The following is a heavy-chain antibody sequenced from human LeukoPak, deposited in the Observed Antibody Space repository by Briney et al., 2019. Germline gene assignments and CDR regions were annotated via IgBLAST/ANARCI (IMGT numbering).Heavy chain of an antibody. V-gene: IGHV3-33*08. CDR1: GFIFNTYA. J-gene: IGHJ4*02. D-gene: IGHD5-18*01. CDR2: IWYDGNDN. CDR3: ARGNGHSYSYLDF. Sequence: GGSLRLSCTASGFIFNTYAMRWVRQAPGKGLEWVAVIWYDGNDNFYADSVKGRFTISRDTSKNTLYLQMNSLRAEDTAVYYCARGNGHSYSYLDFWGQGSLVTVSS.